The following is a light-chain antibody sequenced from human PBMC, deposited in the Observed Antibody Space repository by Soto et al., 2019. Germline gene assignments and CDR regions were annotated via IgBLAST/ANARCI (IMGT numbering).Light chain of an antibody. CDR2: EGI. J-gene: IGLJ2*01. CDR1: SSDVGSYNL. V-gene: IGLV2-23*01. Sequence: QSALTQPASVSGSPGQSITISCTGTSSDVGSYNLVSWYQHHPGKAPKLIIYEGIKRPSGVSDRFSASKSDNTASLTISGLQTEDESDYYCCSYAGGSASYVIFGRGTKVTVL. CDR3: CSYAGGSASYVI.